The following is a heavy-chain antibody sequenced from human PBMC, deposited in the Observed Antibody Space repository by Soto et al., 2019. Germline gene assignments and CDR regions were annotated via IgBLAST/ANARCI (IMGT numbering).Heavy chain of an antibody. CDR3: ARRKERSGPHYFDS. CDR1: GYTFITYD. V-gene: IGHV1-8*01. Sequence: ASVKVSCKASGYTFITYDINWVRQAPGQGLEWMGWMNPYNGNAGYAQKFQGRVTMTRNTSISTAYMELTSLKSNDTAVYFCARRKERSGPHYFDSWGRGTLVTVSS. J-gene: IGHJ4*02. D-gene: IGHD1-1*01. CDR2: MNPYNGNA.